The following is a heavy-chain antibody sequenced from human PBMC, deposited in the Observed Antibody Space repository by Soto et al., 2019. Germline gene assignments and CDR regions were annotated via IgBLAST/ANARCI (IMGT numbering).Heavy chain of an antibody. J-gene: IGHJ5*02. CDR2: IYYSGST. Sequence: GKGREWIGYIYYSGSTNYNPALKSRVTISVDTSKNQFSLKLSSVTAADTAVYYCARHPELLWFGNCFDPSGQGTLVTVSS. V-gene: IGHV4-59*08. CDR3: ARHPELLWFGNCFDP. D-gene: IGHD3-10*01.